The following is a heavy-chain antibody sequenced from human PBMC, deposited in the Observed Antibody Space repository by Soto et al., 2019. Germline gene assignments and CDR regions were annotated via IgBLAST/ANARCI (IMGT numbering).Heavy chain of an antibody. J-gene: IGHJ4*02. Sequence: QVQLVQSGAEVKKPGSSVKVSCKASGGTFSSYAISWVRQAPGQGLEWMGGIIPIFGTANYAQKFQGRVXIXAXXSTSTAYMELSSLRSADAAVYYCAGGRGGSRAIDYWGQGTLVTVSS. CDR2: IIPIFGTA. CDR3: AGGRGGSRAIDY. D-gene: IGHD2-15*01. V-gene: IGHV1-69*12. CDR1: GGTFSSYA.